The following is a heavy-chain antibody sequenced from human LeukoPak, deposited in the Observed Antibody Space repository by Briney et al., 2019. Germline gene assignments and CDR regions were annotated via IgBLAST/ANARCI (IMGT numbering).Heavy chain of an antibody. J-gene: IGHJ4*02. Sequence: PSETLSLTCTVSGGSISSGDYYWSWIRQPPGKGLEWIGYIYYSGSTYYNPSLKSRVTISVDTSKNQFSLKLSSVTAADTAVYYCARGLSYGDYGLDYWGQGTLVTVSS. D-gene: IGHD4-17*01. V-gene: IGHV4-30-4*01. CDR1: GGSISSGDYY. CDR2: IYYSGST. CDR3: ARGLSYGDYGLDY.